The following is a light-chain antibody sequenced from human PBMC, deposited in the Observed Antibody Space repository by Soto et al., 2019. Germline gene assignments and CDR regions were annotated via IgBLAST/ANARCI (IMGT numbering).Light chain of an antibody. Sequence: QAVVTQEPSLAVSPGGTVTLTCASTTGAVTSDYYPNCFRPKPGQAPRALTYSTGNKHSWTPARFSGSLLGGSPALTLSNVQPEDEADYFCVMFHFNDFWVFGGGTKVTVL. CDR1: TGAVTSDYY. CDR3: VMFHFNDFWV. CDR2: STG. V-gene: IGLV7-43*01. J-gene: IGLJ3*02.